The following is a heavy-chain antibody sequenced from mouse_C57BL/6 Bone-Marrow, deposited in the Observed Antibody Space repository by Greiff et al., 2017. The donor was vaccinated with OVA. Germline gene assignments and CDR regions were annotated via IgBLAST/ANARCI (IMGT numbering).Heavy chain of an antibody. V-gene: IGHV1-64*01. Sequence: VQLQQPGAELVKPGASVKLSCKASCYTFTSYWMHWVKQRPGQGLEWIGMIHPNSGSTNYNEKFKSKATLTVDKSSSTAYMQLSSLTSDDSAVYYCARGVTTVENYFDYWGQGTTLTVSS. J-gene: IGHJ2*01. CDR3: ARGVTTVENYFDY. CDR1: CYTFTSYW. CDR2: IHPNSGST. D-gene: IGHD1-1*01.